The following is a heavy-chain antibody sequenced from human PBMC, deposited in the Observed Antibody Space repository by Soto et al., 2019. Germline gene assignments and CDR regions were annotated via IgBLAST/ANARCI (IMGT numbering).Heavy chain of an antibody. CDR2: IYYSGST. CDR1: GGSISSSSYY. CDR3: ARYDCSSTSCNFDY. J-gene: IGHJ4*02. D-gene: IGHD2-2*01. V-gene: IGHV4-39*01. Sequence: PSETLSLTCTVSGGSISSSSYYWGWIRQPPGKGLEWIGSIYYSGSTYYNPSLKSRVTISVDTSKNQFSLKLSSVTAADTAVYYCARYDCSSTSCNFDYWGQGTLVTVSS.